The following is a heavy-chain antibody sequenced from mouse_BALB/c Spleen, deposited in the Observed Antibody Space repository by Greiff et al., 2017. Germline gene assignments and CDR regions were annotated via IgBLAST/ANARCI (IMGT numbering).Heavy chain of an antibody. Sequence: VHLVESAAELARPGASVKMSCKASGYTFTSYTMHWVKQRPGQGLEWIGYINPSSGYTEYNQKFKDKTTLTADKSSSTAYMQLSSLTSEDSAVYYCAKHRYDEDAMDYWGQGTSVTVSS. CDR1: GYTFTSYT. CDR2: INPSSGYT. CDR3: AKHRYDEDAMDY. V-gene: IGHV1-4*02. D-gene: IGHD2-14*01. J-gene: IGHJ4*01.